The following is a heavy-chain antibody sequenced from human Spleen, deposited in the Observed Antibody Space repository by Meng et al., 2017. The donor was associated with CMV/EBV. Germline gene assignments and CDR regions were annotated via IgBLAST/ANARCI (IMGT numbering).Heavy chain of an antibody. D-gene: IGHD3-3*01. CDR2: INSDGSST. CDR1: GFTFSSYW. V-gene: IGHV3-74*01. J-gene: IGHJ4*02. Sequence: GESLKISCAASGFTFSSYWMHWVRQAPGKGLVWVSRINSDGSSTSFADSVKGRFTISRDNAKNSLYLQMNSLRAEDTAVYYCARVTYDFWSDYHPGGHFWGQGTLVTVSS. CDR3: ARVTYDFWSDYHPGGHF.